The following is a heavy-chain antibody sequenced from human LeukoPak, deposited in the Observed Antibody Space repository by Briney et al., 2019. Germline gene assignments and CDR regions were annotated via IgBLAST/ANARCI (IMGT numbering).Heavy chain of an antibody. Sequence: SETLSLTCTVSGGSISSGSYYWSWIRQPAGKGLEWIGRIYTSGSTNYNPSLKSRVTISVDTSKNQFSLELSSVTAADTAVYYCARAAGQGDGDLREGRRARYYYYYYMDVWGKGTTVTISS. CDR1: GGSISSGSYY. D-gene: IGHD4-17*01. J-gene: IGHJ6*03. V-gene: IGHV4-61*02. CDR3: ARAAGQGDGDLREGRRARYYYYYYMDV. CDR2: IYTSGST.